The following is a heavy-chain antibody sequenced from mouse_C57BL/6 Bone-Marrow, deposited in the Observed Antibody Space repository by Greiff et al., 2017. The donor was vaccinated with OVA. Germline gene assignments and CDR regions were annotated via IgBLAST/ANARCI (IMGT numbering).Heavy chain of an antibody. CDR3: ARSDYGSSYEFAY. J-gene: IGHJ3*01. CDR1: GYAFSSSW. V-gene: IGHV1-82*01. Sequence: VKLMESGPELVKPGASVKISCKASGYAFSSSWMNWVKQRPGKGLEWIGRIYPGDGDTNYNGKFKGKATLTADKSSSTAYMQLSSLTSEDSAVYFCARSDYGSSYEFAYWGQGTLVTVSA. D-gene: IGHD1-1*01. CDR2: IYPGDGDT.